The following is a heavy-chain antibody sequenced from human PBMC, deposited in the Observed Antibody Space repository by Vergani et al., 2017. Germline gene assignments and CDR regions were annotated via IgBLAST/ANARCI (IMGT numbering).Heavy chain of an antibody. Sequence: EVPLLESGGGLVQSGGSLRLSCAASGFTFSSYALSWVRQAPGKGLEWVSAISGSGGSTYYADSVKGRFTISRDDSKNTLDLQMNSLRAEDTAVYYCAKCFLWFGELSGGDYWGQGTLVTVSS. CDR1: GFTFSSYA. J-gene: IGHJ4*02. CDR3: AKCFLWFGELSGGDY. D-gene: IGHD3-10*01. V-gene: IGHV3-23*01. CDR2: ISGSGGST.